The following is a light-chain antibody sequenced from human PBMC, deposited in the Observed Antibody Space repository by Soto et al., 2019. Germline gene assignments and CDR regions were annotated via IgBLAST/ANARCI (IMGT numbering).Light chain of an antibody. CDR1: SGHTTYI. Sequence: QSVLTQSSSASASLGSSVKLTCTLSSGHTTYIIAWHQQQPGEAPRYLMKLETSGSYNKGSGVPDRFSGSSSGADRYLTISNLQFEDEADYYCETWDINTHVVFGGGTQLTVL. J-gene: IGLJ2*01. CDR2: LETSGSY. V-gene: IGLV4-60*02. CDR3: ETWDINTHVV.